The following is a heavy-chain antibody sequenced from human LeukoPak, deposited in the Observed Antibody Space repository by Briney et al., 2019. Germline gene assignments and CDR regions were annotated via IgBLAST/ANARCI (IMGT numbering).Heavy chain of an antibody. CDR1: GYTLTYYY. V-gene: IGHV1-2*06. CDR3: ARALGVGFGQNAYYFDH. J-gene: IGHJ4*02. Sequence: ASVKVSCKVSGYTLTYYYIHWVRQAPGQGLEWMGRLNPNSGGTNYAQKFQGRVTMTRDTSTDTAYMQLSSLRSTDTAVYFCARALGVGFGQNAYYFDHWGQGTLVTVSS. CDR2: LNPNSGGT. D-gene: IGHD1-26*01.